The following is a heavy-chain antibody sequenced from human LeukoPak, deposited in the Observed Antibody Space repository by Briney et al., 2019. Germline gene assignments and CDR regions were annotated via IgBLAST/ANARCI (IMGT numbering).Heavy chain of an antibody. CDR2: ISAYNGNT. J-gene: IGHJ3*02. CDR1: GYTFTSYG. D-gene: IGHD2-15*01. V-gene: IGHV1-18*01. CDR3: ARDPDIVVVVAATKDAFDI. Sequence: ASVKVSFKASGYTFTSYGISWVRQAPGQGLEWMGWISAYNGNTNYAQKLQGRVTMTTDTSTSTAYMELRSQRSDDTAVYYCARDPDIVVVVAATKDAFDIWGQGTMVTVSS.